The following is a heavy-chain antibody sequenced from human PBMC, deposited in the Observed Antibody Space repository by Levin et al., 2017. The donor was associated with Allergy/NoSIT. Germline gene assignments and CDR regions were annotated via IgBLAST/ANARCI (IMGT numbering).Heavy chain of an antibody. V-gene: IGHV4-59*01. J-gene: IGHJ6*02. CDR3: ARGLQGATIRLPCRSFGLDV. Sequence: PSETLSLTCSVSGGSISTFYWTWIRQPPGKGLEWIGYIYYTGSSNYSPSLKSRVSMSLDTSKNQFSLNLTSVTAADTAVYYCARGLQGATIRLPCRSFGLDVWGRGITVTVSS. CDR1: GGSISTFY. CDR2: IYYTGSS. D-gene: IGHD5-12*01.